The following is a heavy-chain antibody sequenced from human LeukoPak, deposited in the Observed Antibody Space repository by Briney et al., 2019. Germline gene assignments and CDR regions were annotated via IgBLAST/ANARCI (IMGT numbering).Heavy chain of an antibody. Sequence: GGSLRLSCAASGFTFSSYGMHWVRQAPGEGLEWVAFIRYDGNNKLYADSMKGRFTISRDNSKNTLYLHINSLRAEDTAVYYCVKDNPLDYWGQGTLVIVSS. CDR3: VKDNPLDY. CDR2: IRYDGNNK. J-gene: IGHJ4*02. D-gene: IGHD1-14*01. V-gene: IGHV3-30*02. CDR1: GFTFSSYG.